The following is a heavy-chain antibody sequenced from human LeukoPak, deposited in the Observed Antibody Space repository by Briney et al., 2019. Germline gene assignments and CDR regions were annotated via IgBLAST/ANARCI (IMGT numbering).Heavy chain of an antibody. CDR3: AGEGGPSRATDY. Sequence: SETLSLTCTVSGASISSGGCYWSWIRQHPGKGLEWIGYIYYSGSTYYNPSLKSRVTISVDTSKNQFSLKLSSVTAADTAAYYCAGEGGPSRATDYSGQGTLVTVAS. V-gene: IGHV4-31*03. CDR1: GASISSGGCY. CDR2: IYYSGST. J-gene: IGHJ4*02.